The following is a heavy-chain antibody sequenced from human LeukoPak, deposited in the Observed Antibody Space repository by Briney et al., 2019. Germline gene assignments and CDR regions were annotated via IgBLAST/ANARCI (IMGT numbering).Heavy chain of an antibody. Sequence: GGSLRLSCSASGFSLSAYGVHWVRQAPGKGLEWVAVIWYDGTSKDYADSVKGRFTFSRDNTKNTLYLQMNSLTVEDTAVYYCAKSQSSSLIDYWGQGTLVTVSS. V-gene: IGHV3-33*06. CDR3: AKSQSSSLIDY. CDR2: IWYDGTSK. CDR1: GFSLSAYG. D-gene: IGHD6-13*01. J-gene: IGHJ4*02.